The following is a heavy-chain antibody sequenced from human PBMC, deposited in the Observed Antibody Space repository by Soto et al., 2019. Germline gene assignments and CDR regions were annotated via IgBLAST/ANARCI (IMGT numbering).Heavy chain of an antibody. CDR1: GGSFSAYY. V-gene: IGHV4-34*01. Sequence: QVQLRQWGAGLLTPSETLSLTCAVYGGSFSAYYWTWMRQPPGKGLEWIGEIDHSGSTTYNPSLKSRVTISVDTSKNQFSLKVNSVTAADTAMYYCARTSRIVAAPGNWGQGTLVTVSS. CDR3: ARTSRIVAAPGN. D-gene: IGHD6-13*01. J-gene: IGHJ4*02. CDR2: IDHSGST.